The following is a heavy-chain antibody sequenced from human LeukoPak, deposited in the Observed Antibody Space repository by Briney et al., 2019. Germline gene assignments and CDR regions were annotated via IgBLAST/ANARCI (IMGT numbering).Heavy chain of an antibody. J-gene: IGHJ4*02. D-gene: IGHD2-21*02. V-gene: IGHV3-23*01. CDR3: ARACGGDCYLSDY. Sequence: GGSLRLSCAASGFTFSSYAMSWVRQAPGKGLEWVSAISGSGGSTFYADSVKGRFTISRDNAKNSLYLQMNSLRAEDTAVYYCARACGGDCYLSDYWGQGTLVTVSS. CDR1: GFTFSSYA. CDR2: ISGSGGST.